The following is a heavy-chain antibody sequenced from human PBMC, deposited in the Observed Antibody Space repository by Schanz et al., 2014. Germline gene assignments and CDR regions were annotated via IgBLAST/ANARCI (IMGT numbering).Heavy chain of an antibody. V-gene: IGHV3-23*01. CDR1: GFTFSTYA. D-gene: IGHD1-20*01. J-gene: IGHJ4*02. CDR3: ANNWNLDY. CDR2: INTGGDST. Sequence: EVKLLESGGTLVRPGGSLRLSCAASGFTFSTYAMAWVRQAPGKGLEWVSSINTGGDSTYYADSVKGRFTISRDNSRDTVYLQMNSLRADDTAMYYCANNWNLDYWGQGTLVTVSS.